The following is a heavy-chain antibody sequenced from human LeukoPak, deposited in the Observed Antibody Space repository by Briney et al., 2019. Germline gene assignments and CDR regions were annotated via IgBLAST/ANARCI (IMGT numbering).Heavy chain of an antibody. CDR2: INGDGSTT. J-gene: IGHJ4*02. CDR1: GFTFSSYW. V-gene: IGHV3-74*01. D-gene: IGHD3-16*01. CDR3: ARAQLGY. Sequence: GGSLRLSCAASGFTFSSYWMPWVRQAPGKGLVWVSRINGDGSTTSYADSVKGRFTIFRDNAKNTLYLQINSPRADEPAVYYCARAQLGYWGQGTLVTVSS.